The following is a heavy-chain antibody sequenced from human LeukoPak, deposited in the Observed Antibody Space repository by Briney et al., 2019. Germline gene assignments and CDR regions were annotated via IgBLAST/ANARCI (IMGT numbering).Heavy chain of an antibody. CDR2: ISGTTRYI. V-gene: IGHV3-21*01. J-gene: IGHJ2*01. Sequence: GGSLRLSCAASGFTFSSYSMNWVRQAPGKGLEWVSSISGTTRYIYYADSVKGRFTISRDNAKTSLYLQMDSLRAEDTAVYFCARAFGGDQNWYFDLWGRGTLVTVSS. CDR1: GFTFSSYS. D-gene: IGHD3-10*01. CDR3: ARAFGGDQNWYFDL.